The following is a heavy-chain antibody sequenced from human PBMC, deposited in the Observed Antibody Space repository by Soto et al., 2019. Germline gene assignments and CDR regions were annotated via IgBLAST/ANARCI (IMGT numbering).Heavy chain of an antibody. D-gene: IGHD6-13*01. Sequence: EVQLLESGGGLVQPGGSLRLSCAASGFTFSSYAMSWVRQAPGKGLEWVSAISGSGGSTYYADSVKGRFTISRDNSKNTLYLQMNSLRAEDTAVYYCAKADEQQLVGDGDYYYYGMDVWGQGTTVTVSS. V-gene: IGHV3-23*01. CDR3: AKADEQQLVGDGDYYYYGMDV. J-gene: IGHJ6*02. CDR2: ISGSGGST. CDR1: GFTFSSYA.